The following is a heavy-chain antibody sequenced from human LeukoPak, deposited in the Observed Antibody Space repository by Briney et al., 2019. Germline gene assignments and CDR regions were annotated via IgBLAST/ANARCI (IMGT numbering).Heavy chain of an antibody. CDR3: TRDQTPYY. Sequence: GGSLRLSCAASGFTFGDYAMTWVRQAPGKGLEWVGFIRSKIYGGTPEYAASVKGSFTVSRDDSKGIAYLQMNSLKTEDTAVYYCTRDQTPYYWGQGTLVTVSS. J-gene: IGHJ4*02. V-gene: IGHV3-49*04. CDR2: IRSKIYGGTP. CDR1: GFTFGDYA.